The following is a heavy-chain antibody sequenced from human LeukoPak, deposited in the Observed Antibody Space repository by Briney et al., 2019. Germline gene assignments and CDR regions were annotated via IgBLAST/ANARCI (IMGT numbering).Heavy chain of an antibody. CDR2: IKEEDGSDR. V-gene: IGHV3-7*04. D-gene: IGHD1-26*01. CDR1: GFTFSSYY. Sequence: GGSLRLSCAASGFTFSSYYMSWVRQAPGKGLEWVASIKEEDGSDRYYVDSVKGRFTISRDNAKKSLFLQMNSLRAEDTASYFFAREWEVPRYFDYWGRGSLVIVSS. J-gene: IGHJ4*02. CDR3: AREWEVPRYFDY.